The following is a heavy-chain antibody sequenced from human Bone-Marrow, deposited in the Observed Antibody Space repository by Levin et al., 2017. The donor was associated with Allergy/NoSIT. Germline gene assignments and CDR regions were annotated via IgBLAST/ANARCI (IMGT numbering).Heavy chain of an antibody. J-gene: IGHJ6*02. CDR2: ITSAGDT. Sequence: RAGGSLRLSCAASGFSFGTFDMHWVRQPTGGGLEWVSTITSAGDTYSSASVRGRFITSRDYAKTSFSLQMNSLRAGDTAVYYCARDRLGYDFSTGYYYYALDVWGQGAMVTVSS. D-gene: IGHD3-3*01. CDR1: GFSFGTFD. V-gene: IGHV3-13*01. CDR3: ARDRLGYDFSTGYYYYALDV.